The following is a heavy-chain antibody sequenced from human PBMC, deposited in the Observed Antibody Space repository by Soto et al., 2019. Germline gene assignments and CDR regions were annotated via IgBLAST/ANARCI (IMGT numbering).Heavy chain of an antibody. CDR3: ARHPRYGDHYYFDY. CDR1: GDSVTSHY. Sequence: SETLSLTCSFSGDSVTSHYFTWIRQSPEKGLEWIGYMHYTGFSHYNPSLKSRLTISVDKSKNQFTLQLTSVTVADTAVSYCARHPRYGDHYYFDYWGQGTLVTVSS. V-gene: IGHV4-59*02. CDR2: MHYTGFS. D-gene: IGHD4-17*01. J-gene: IGHJ4*02.